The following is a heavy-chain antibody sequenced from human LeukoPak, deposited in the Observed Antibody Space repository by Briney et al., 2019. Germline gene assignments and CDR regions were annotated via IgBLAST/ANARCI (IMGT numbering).Heavy chain of an antibody. CDR2: ISYDGSNK. V-gene: IGHV3-30*04. D-gene: IGHD3-9*01. J-gene: IGHJ6*03. CDR3: ATDGPTAYYDILTGYSGANYYYMDV. CDR1: GFTFSSYA. Sequence: GGSLRLSCAASGFTFSSYAMHWIRQAPGKGLEWVAVISYDGSNKYYADSVKGRFTISRDNSKNTLYLQMNSLRAEDTAVYYCATDGPTAYYDILTGYSGANYYYMDVWGKGTTVTISS.